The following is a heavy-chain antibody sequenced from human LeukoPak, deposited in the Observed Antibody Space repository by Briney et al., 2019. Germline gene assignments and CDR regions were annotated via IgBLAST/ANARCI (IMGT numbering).Heavy chain of an antibody. CDR1: GASISATNW. Sequence: SDPLSLPCDVSGASISATNWWTWLRLSPGKGLEWIGEVSHSETTNYSPSLKGRVRLSVDRATNQFSLRLTSVTAADTAVYYCARSYFGSGTFNGFDYWGQGTLVTVSS. D-gene: IGHD3-10*01. V-gene: IGHV4-4*02. CDR3: ARSYFGSGTFNGFDY. J-gene: IGHJ4*02. CDR2: VSHSETT.